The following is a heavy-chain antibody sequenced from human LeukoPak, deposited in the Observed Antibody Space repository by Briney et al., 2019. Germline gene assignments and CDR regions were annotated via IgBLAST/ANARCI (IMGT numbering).Heavy chain of an antibody. J-gene: IGHJ3*02. Sequence: GGSLRLSCAASGFTVSSNYMSWVRQPPEKGLGWVSVIYSGGSTYYADSVKGRFTISRDNSKNTLYLQMNSLTAEDTAVYYCARDHGIGDDAFDIWGQGTMVTVSS. CDR1: GFTVSSNY. V-gene: IGHV3-66*02. CDR3: ARDHGIGDDAFDI. CDR2: IYSGGST. D-gene: IGHD1-14*01.